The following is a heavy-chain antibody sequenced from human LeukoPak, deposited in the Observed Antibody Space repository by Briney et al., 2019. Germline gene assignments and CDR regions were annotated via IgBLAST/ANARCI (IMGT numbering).Heavy chain of an antibody. D-gene: IGHD6-19*01. V-gene: IGHV4-61*02. J-gene: IGHJ6*03. Sequence: PSETLSLTCTVSGGFISSGSYYWSWIRQPAGKGLEWIGRIYTSGSTNYNPSLKSRVTISVDTSKNQFSLKLSSVTAADTAVYYCASEVIAVAAALGFDYYYYMDVWGKGTTVTVSS. CDR3: ASEVIAVAAALGFDYYYYMDV. CDR2: IYTSGST. CDR1: GGFISSGSYY.